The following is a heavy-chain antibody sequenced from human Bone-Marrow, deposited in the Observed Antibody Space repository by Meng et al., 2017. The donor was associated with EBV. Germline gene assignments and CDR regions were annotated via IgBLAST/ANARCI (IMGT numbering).Heavy chain of an antibody. CDR2: INHSGST. Sequence: QVQLQQWGAGLLKPSETLSLTCAVYGGSFSGYYWSWIRQPPGKGLEWIGEINHSGSTNYNPSLKSRVTISVDTSKNQFSLKLSSVTAADTAVYYCARVGGNKGPKADYWGQGTLVTVSS. CDR1: GGSFSGYY. D-gene: IGHD4-23*01. CDR3: ARVGGNKGPKADY. V-gene: IGHV4-34*01. J-gene: IGHJ4*02.